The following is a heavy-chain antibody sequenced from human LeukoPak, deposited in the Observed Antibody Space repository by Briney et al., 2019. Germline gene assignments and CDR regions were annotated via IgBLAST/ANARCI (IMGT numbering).Heavy chain of an antibody. D-gene: IGHD3-16*01. CDR3: ARGVWSYEYVPFDP. Sequence: PSETLSLTCGVYGGSFSGYSWSWIRQPPGKGLEWTGEVNHTGSTDYNQSLKSRVTISLDTSENNFSLKLSSVTAADTAVYYCARGVWSYEYVPFDPWGQGTLVTVSS. CDR2: VNHTGST. V-gene: IGHV4-34*01. CDR1: GGSFSGYS. J-gene: IGHJ5*02.